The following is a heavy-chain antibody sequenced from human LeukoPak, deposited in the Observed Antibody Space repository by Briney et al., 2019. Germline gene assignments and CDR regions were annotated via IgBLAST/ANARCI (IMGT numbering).Heavy chain of an antibody. V-gene: IGHV4-39*07. Sequence: SETLSLTCSVSGGSIRSSNSFWGWIRQPPGERLEWIATIYYNGNTYYNPSLQSRVTIQWTSTNQFSLKLNSVIAADTAVYYCARATAAPSSYFFDHWGQGTLVTVSS. D-gene: IGHD6-25*01. J-gene: IGHJ4*02. CDR1: GGSIRSSNSF. CDR3: ARATAAPSSYFFDH. CDR2: IYYNGNT.